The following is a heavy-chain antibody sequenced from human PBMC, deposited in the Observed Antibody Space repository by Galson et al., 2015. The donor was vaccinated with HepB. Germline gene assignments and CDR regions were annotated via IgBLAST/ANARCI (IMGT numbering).Heavy chain of an antibody. D-gene: IGHD3-22*01. CDR3: ARHSSAYYGPGWFDP. CDR1: GGSISTSTYY. Sequence: LSLTCTVSGGSISTSTYYWGWIRQPPGKGLEWIGSIYYSGSTYYNPSLKSRVTISVDTSKNQFSLKLSSVTAADTAMYYCARHSSAYYGPGWFDPWGQGTLVTVSS. CDR2: IYYSGST. V-gene: IGHV4-39*01. J-gene: IGHJ5*02.